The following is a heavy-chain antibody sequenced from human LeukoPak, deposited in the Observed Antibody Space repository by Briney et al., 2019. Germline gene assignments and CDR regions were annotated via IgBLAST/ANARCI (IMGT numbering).Heavy chain of an antibody. CDR2: ISGSGGST. J-gene: IGHJ4*02. CDR3: AKDLSGYSSSSAL. V-gene: IGHV3-23*01. Sequence: GGSLRLSCAASGFTFSSYAMSWVRQAPGKGLEWVSAISGSGGSTYYADSVKGRFTISRDNSKNTLYLQMNSLSAEDTAVYYCAKDLSGYSSSSALWGQGTLVTVSS. D-gene: IGHD6-6*01. CDR1: GFTFSSYA.